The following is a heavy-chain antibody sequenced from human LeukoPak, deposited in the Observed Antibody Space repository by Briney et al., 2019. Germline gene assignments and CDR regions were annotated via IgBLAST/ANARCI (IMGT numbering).Heavy chain of an antibody. CDR3: ARGGGPGYSYGSPPYIDY. CDR1: GGSISSYY. V-gene: IGHV4-59*01. D-gene: IGHD5-18*01. CDR2: IYYSGST. J-gene: IGHJ4*02. Sequence: PSETLSLTCTVSGGSISSYYWSWIRQPPGKGLEWIGYIYYSGSTNYNPSLKSRVTISVDTSKNQFSLKLSSVTAADTAVHYCARGGGPGYSYGSPPYIDYWGQGTLVTVSS.